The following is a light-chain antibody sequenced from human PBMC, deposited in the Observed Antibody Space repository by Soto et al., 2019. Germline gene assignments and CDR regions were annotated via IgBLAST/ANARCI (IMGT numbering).Light chain of an antibody. Sequence: DIQMTQSPSSLSASLGDRVTISCRASQSVNRFLNWYQQQPGRAPKVLIYATSSLQSGAPSRFSGNGSGTEFTLTIPSLKPEDSSTYFCQQTYRPSYTFAKGTRLEIK. V-gene: IGKV1-39*01. CDR3: QQTYRPSYT. CDR2: ATS. J-gene: IGKJ2*01. CDR1: QSVNRF.